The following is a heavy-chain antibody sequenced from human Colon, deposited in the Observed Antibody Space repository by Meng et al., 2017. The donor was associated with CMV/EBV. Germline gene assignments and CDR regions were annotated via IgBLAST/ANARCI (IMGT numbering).Heavy chain of an antibody. V-gene: IGHV3-23*01. CDR1: GFTFGGYA. J-gene: IGHJ5*02. Sequence: SGFTFGGYAMTWFRQAPGKGLEWVSTIRGGNGDTYYADSVKGRFTISRDNSKSMLYLQMNSLRAEDTALYYCTKKSQYGDYTQWFDPWGQGTLVTVSS. D-gene: IGHD4-17*01. CDR3: TKKSQYGDYTQWFDP. CDR2: IRGGNGDT.